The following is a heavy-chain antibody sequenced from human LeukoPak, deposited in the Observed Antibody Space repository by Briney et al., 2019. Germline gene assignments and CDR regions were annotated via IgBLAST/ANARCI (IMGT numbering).Heavy chain of an antibody. Sequence: SETLSLTCTVSGGSISSSSYYWGWIRQPPGKGLEWIGSIYYSGSTYYNPSLKSRVTISVDTSKNQFSLKLSSVTAADTAVYYCARVWTYYYGSGSYSIDYWGQGTLVTVSS. CDR3: ARVWTYYYGSGSYSIDY. CDR1: GGSISSSSYY. V-gene: IGHV4-39*07. D-gene: IGHD3-10*01. CDR2: IYYSGST. J-gene: IGHJ4*02.